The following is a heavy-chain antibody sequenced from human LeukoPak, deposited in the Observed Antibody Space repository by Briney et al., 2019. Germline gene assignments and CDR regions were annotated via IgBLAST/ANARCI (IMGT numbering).Heavy chain of an antibody. J-gene: IGHJ4*02. V-gene: IGHV3-48*02. Sequence: GGSLRLSCAASGFTFSSYSMNWVRQAPGKGLEWVSYISSSSTKYYADSVKGRFTISRDNAKNSLYLQMNSLRDEDTAVYYCALAAPSAPFDYWGQGTLVTVSS. CDR1: GFTFSSYS. CDR3: ALAAPSAPFDY. D-gene: IGHD6-6*01. CDR2: ISSSSTK.